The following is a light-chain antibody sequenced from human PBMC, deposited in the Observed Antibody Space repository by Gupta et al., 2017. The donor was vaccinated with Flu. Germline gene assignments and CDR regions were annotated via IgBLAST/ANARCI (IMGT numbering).Light chain of an antibody. CDR1: QSLSSN. V-gene: IGKV3-15*01. CDR2: GAS. CDR3: QQYNSWET. J-gene: IGKJ1*01. Sequence: DIVMTQSQATLSVSPGESVTLPCRASQSLSSNLAWYQQKPGQAPRLLLFGASTRATGVPARFSGSGFGTEFTLTISSLQSEDLGVYYCQQYNSWETFGQGTKVEIK.